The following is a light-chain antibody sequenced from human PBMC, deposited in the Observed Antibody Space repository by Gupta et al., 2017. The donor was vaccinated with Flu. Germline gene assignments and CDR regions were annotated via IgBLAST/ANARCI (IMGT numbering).Light chain of an antibody. J-gene: IGLJ3*02. V-gene: IGLV4-69*01. CDR3: QTWGTGIRV. Sequence: VKLTCTLSSGHSSYAIAWYQQQTDKGPRYLMKLNSDGSYSNGDGIPDRFSGSSSGAERYLTISSLQSEDEADYYCQTWGTGIRVFGGGTRLTVL. CDR2: LNSDGSY. CDR1: SGHSSYA.